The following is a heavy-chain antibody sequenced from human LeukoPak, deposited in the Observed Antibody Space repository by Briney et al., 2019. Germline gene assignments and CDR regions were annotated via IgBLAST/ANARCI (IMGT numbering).Heavy chain of an antibody. D-gene: IGHD5-12*01. CDR1: GFTFSSYS. CDR3: AKSVASDAY. V-gene: IGHV3-21*01. J-gene: IGHJ4*02. CDR2: ISSSDTYI. Sequence: PGGSLRLSCAASGFTFSSYSMNWVRQAPGKGLEWVSSISSSDTYIYHADSVKGRFTISRDNSKNTLYLQMNSLRPEDTAVYYCAKSVASDAYWGQGTVVTVSS.